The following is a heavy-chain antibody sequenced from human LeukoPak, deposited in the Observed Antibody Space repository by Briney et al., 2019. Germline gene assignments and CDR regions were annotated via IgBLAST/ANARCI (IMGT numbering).Heavy chain of an antibody. CDR3: ARQTMTTADAFDI. V-gene: IGHV4-59*08. D-gene: IGHD4-17*01. CDR1: GGSLSSHF. J-gene: IGHJ3*02. CDR2: IYYSGSADYSAST. Sequence: SGTLSLTCTVSGGSLSSHFWSWIRQPPGKGLEWIAYIYYSGSADYSASTDYNPSLKSRVTISVDTSKKQFSLKLSSVTAGDTAVYYCARQTMTTADAFDIWGQGTMVTVSS.